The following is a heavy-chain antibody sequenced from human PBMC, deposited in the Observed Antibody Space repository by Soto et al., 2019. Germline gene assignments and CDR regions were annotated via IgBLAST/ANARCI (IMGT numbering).Heavy chain of an antibody. Sequence: GGSLRLSCTASGFTFGNYAKNWVRQAPGKGLEWVGLIRNQTYSGATEYAASMKGRFTISRDDSKNIAYLQMNSLKTEDSAVYYCTRAESPNIAYFFDYWGQGTLVTVSS. V-gene: IGHV3-49*04. CDR2: IRNQTYSGAT. CDR1: GFTFGNYA. CDR3: TRAESPNIAYFFDY. J-gene: IGHJ4*02.